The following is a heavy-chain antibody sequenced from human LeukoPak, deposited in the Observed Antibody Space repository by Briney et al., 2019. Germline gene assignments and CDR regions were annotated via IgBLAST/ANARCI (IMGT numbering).Heavy chain of an antibody. CDR1: GYTFASYY. D-gene: IGHD4-17*01. CDR3: ARQDGDYGYFDY. V-gene: IGHV1-46*01. J-gene: IGHJ4*02. Sequence: ASVKVSCKASGYTFASYYMHWVRQAPGQGLEWMGIINPSGGSTSYAQKFQGRVTMTRDTSTSTVYMELSSLRSEDTAVYYCARQDGDYGYFDYWGQGTLVTVSS. CDR2: INPSGGST.